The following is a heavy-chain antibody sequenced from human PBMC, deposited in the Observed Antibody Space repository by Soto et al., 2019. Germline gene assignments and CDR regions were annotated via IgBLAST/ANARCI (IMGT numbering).Heavy chain of an antibody. Sequence: QLLESGPGLVKPSETLSLTCTVSGGSISSSSYYWGWIRQSPGKGLEWIGTIYYSGSTYYNPSLKSRVTISVDTSKNQFSLKLSSVTATDTAVYYCARHSYCTSSGCYSGSSYQYYSMDVWGKGTTVTVSS. CDR2: IYYSGST. CDR3: ARHSYCTSSGCYSGSSYQYYSMDV. V-gene: IGHV4-39*01. D-gene: IGHD2-2*01. CDR1: GGSISSSSYY. J-gene: IGHJ6*03.